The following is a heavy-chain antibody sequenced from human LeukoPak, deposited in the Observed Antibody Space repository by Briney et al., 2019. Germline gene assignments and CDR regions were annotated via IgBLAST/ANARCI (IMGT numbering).Heavy chain of an antibody. CDR1: GGSISSYY. V-gene: IGHV4-59*01. J-gene: IGHJ6*03. Sequence: SSETLSLTCTVSGGSISSYYWSWIRQPPGKGLEWLGYIYYSGSTNYNPSLKSRVTISVDTSKNQFSLKLSSVTAADTAVYYCARAWYYDFWSGYHYYMDVWGKGTTVTVSS. CDR2: IYYSGST. CDR3: ARAWYYDFWSGYHYYMDV. D-gene: IGHD3-3*01.